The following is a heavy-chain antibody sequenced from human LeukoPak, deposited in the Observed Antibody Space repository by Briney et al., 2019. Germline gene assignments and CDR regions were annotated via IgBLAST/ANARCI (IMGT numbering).Heavy chain of an antibody. J-gene: IGHJ4*02. CDR3: ETTYDFTRGGYDY. CDR2: IYYSRNN. V-gene: IGHV4-39*01. CDR1: GGSISSNSYH. Sequence: SETLSLTCTVSGGSISSNSYHWVWLRQPPGKGLEWVGSIYYSRNNYYTPSLKSPVTISVDTYKNQFSPKVSPVTGADTGVHYCETTYDFTRGGYDYWGQGAVLTVSS. D-gene: IGHD6-25*01.